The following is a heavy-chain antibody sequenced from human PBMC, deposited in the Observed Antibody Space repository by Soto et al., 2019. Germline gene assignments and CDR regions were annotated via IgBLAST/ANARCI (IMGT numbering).Heavy chain of an antibody. CDR2: IYYSGST. D-gene: IGHD6-13*01. CDR3: ARDIVRYSSSSLPVMYYYYGMDV. V-gene: IGHV4-31*01. CDR1: GGSISSGGYY. J-gene: IGHJ6*02. Sequence: PSENLSLTCTVSGGSISSGGYYWSWIRQHPGKGLEWIGYIYYSGSTYYNPSLKSQVTISVDTSKNQFSLKLSSVTAADTAVYYRARDIVRYSSSSLPVMYYYYGMDVWGQGPTVT.